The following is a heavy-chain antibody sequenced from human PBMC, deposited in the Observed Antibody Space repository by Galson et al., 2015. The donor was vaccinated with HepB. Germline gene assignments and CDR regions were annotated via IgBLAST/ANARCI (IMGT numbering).Heavy chain of an antibody. V-gene: IGHV1-69*10. D-gene: IGHD5-18*01. CDR1: GGLFSSYA. CDR3: AFYSFYGYEDYYYYMDV. Sequence: SVKVSCKASGGLFSSYAISWVRQAPGQGLECVGGIIPRFGMANYAQKFQGRVTITADKSTSTAYMELSSLRSEDTAVYYCAFYSFYGYEDYYYYMDVWGKGTTVTVSS. J-gene: IGHJ6*03. CDR2: IIPRFGMA.